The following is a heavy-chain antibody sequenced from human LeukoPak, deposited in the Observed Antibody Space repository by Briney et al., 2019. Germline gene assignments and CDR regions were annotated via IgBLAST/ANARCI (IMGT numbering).Heavy chain of an antibody. V-gene: IGHV1-18*01. Sequence: GASVKISCEASGYTFTSYGISWVRQAPGQGLEWMGWISAYNGNTNYAQKLQGRVTMTTDTSTSTAYMELRSLRSDDTAVYYCARLDDNKYYFDYWGQGTLVTVSS. J-gene: IGHJ4*02. CDR3: ARLDDNKYYFDY. D-gene: IGHD5-24*01. CDR2: ISAYNGNT. CDR1: GYTFTSYG.